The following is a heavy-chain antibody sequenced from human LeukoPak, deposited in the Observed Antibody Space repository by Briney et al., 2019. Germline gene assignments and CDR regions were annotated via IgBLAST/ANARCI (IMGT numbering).Heavy chain of an antibody. J-gene: IGHJ4*02. CDR2: FYRDGGI. D-gene: IGHD3-10*01. CDR3: ARGRFGRPLDD. CDR1: GLTFRGYD. Sequence: GGSLRLSCVTSGLTFRGYDMFWVRQAPGKGLEWVSVFYRDGGIYYADSVKGRFTISRDNSMNTVYLQMNSLRVEDTAVYYCARGRFGRPLDDWGQGTLVTVSS. V-gene: IGHV3-53*01.